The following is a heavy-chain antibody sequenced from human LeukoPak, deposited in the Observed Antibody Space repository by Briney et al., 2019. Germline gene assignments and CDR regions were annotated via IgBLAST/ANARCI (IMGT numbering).Heavy chain of an antibody. J-gene: IGHJ4*02. D-gene: IGHD6-13*01. CDR2: IYNDGSP. Sequence: PGGSLRLSCTASGFTVSSIYMSWVRQAPGKGLEWVSVIYNDGSPYYADSVRDRFTISRDNSKNTVDLQLNRLRAEDTAVYFCARGLLAAGTFDYWGQGALVTVSS. CDR3: ARGLLAAGTFDY. CDR1: GFTVSSIY. V-gene: IGHV3-66*01.